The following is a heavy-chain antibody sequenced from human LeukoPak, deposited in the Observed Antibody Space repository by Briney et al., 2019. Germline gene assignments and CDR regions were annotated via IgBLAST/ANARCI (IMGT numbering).Heavy chain of an antibody. CDR2: INPNGGGT. Sequence: GASVKVSCKASGYTFTANYIHWVRQAPGQGLVWMGWINPNGGGTNYAQKFQGWVTMTRDTSISTLYMELSRLKSDDTAVYYCARGFGSSWFDYWGQGTLVTVSS. V-gene: IGHV1-2*04. CDR1: GYTFTANY. J-gene: IGHJ4*02. CDR3: ARGFGSSWFDY. D-gene: IGHD6-13*01.